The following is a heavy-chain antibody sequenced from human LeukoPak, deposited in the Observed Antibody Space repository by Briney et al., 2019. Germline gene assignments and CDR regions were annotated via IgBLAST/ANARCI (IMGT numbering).Heavy chain of an antibody. D-gene: IGHD3-16*02. J-gene: IGHJ5*02. V-gene: IGHV1-2*02. Sequence: GASVKVSCKPSVYTFTSYDINWVRPATGQGLEWMGWINPNSGGANYAQKFQGRVTMTRDTSISTAYMELSRLRSDDTAVYYCARVGRYVWGSYRYPRFDPWGQGTLVTVSS. CDR3: ARVGRYVWGSYRYPRFDP. CDR2: INPNSGGA. CDR1: VYTFTSYD.